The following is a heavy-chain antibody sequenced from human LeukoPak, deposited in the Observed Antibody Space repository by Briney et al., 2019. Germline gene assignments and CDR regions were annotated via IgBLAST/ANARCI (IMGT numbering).Heavy chain of an antibody. CDR2: INHGGST. CDR1: GGSLCAYY. D-gene: IGHD4-23*01. V-gene: IGHV4-34*01. CDR3: ARYLDYGGNSRVFQH. J-gene: IGHJ1*01. Sequence: SETLSLICAVYGGSLCAYYWTWIRQPPGKGLEWIGEINHGGSTNYNPSLKSRVTISVDTSKNQFSLKLSSVTAADTAVYFCARYLDYGGNSRVFQHWGQGTLVTVSS.